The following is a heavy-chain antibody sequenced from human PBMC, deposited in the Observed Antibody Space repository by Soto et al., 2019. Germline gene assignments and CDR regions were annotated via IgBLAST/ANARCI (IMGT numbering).Heavy chain of an antibody. V-gene: IGHV1-18*01. D-gene: IGHD5-12*01. CDR2: ISAYNGNT. J-gene: IGHJ3*02. Sequence: QVQLVQSGAEVKKPGASVKVSCKASGYTFTSYGISWVRQAPGEGLEWMGWISAYNGNTNYAQKLQGSVTMTTDTSTSTAYMELRSLRSDDTAVYYCARDPSPYEHNPSDAFDIWGQGTMVTASS. CDR3: ARDPSPYEHNPSDAFDI. CDR1: GYTFTSYG.